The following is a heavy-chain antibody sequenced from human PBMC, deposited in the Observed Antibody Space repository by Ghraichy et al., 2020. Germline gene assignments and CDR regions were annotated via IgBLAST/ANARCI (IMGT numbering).Heavy chain of an antibody. CDR1: GFTFSSYA. CDR3: AKVRYWNQLGEKYFQH. J-gene: IGHJ1*01. CDR2: ISGSGGST. Sequence: GESLNISCAASGFTFSSYAMSWVRQAPGKGLEWVSAISGSGGSTYYADSVKGRFTISRDNSKNTLYLQMNSLRAEDTAVYYCAKVRYWNQLGEKYFQHWGQGTLVTVSS. V-gene: IGHV3-23*01. D-gene: IGHD1-1*01.